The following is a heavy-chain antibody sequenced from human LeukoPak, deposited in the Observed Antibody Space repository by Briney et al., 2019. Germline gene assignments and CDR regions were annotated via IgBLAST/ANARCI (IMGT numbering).Heavy chain of an antibody. Sequence: ASVKVSCKASGYTFTNYYINWVRQAPGQGLEWMGWISAYNFNTNYAQKLQGRVTITTDTSTSTAYMELRSLRYDDTAVYYCARGSAQPHDYWGQGTLVTVSS. CDR2: ISAYNFNT. CDR3: ARGSAQPHDY. CDR1: GYTFTNYY. D-gene: IGHD2-2*01. V-gene: IGHV1-18*01. J-gene: IGHJ4*02.